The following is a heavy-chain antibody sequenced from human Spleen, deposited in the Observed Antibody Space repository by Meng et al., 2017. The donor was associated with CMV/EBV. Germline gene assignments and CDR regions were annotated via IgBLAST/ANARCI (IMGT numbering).Heavy chain of an antibody. V-gene: IGHV3-21*01. CDR3: AKESAAGRGYFDY. Sequence: GESLKISCVVSGFTFSTYSINRVRQAPGKGLEWVSSISSSSSYIYYADSVKGRFTISRDNAKNSLYLQMNSLRAEDTAVYYCAKESAAGRGYFDYWARERWSPSPQ. J-gene: IGHJ4*02. D-gene: IGHD6-13*01. CDR2: ISSSSSYI. CDR1: GFTFSTYS.